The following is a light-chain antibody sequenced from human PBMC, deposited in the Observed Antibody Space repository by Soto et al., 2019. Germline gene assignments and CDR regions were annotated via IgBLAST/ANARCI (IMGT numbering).Light chain of an antibody. V-gene: IGLV2-14*01. CDR3: SSYTSSSVV. CDR1: SSDVGGYNY. Sequence: QSALNQPASVSGSPGQSITISCTGTSSDVGGYNYVSWYQQHPGKAPKLMIYDVSNRPSGVSNRCSGSKSGNTASLTISGLQAEDEADYYCSSYTSSSVVFGGGTKLTVL. J-gene: IGLJ2*01. CDR2: DVS.